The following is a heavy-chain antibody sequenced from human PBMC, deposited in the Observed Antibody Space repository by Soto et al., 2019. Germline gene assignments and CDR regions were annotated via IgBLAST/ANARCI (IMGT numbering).Heavy chain of an antibody. V-gene: IGHV1-69*13. CDR1: GGTFSSHA. J-gene: IGHJ6*02. CDR2: IIPIFGTT. Sequence: ASVKVSCKASGGTFSSHAISWVRQAPGRGLEWMGGIIPIFGTTDYAQNFRARVTITADESTSTAYMELSSLTSEDTAVYYCGSVGYCSSTNCLFYYYHYGMDVWGQGTTVTVSS. D-gene: IGHD2-2*03. CDR3: GSVGYCSSTNCLFYYYHYGMDV.